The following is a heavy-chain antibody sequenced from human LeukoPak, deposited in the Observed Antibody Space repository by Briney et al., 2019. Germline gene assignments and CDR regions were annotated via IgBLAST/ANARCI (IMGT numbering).Heavy chain of an antibody. D-gene: IGHD5-18*01. Sequence: SETLSLTCTVSGGSISSDYWSWVRQPPGKGLEYIGFIHYSGNTNYNPSLKNRVTISIDTSKNQFSLKLSSVTAADTAVYYCVRLGKEVTYRAYYFNYWGQGTLVTVSS. J-gene: IGHJ4*02. CDR2: IHYSGNT. CDR1: GGSISSDY. V-gene: IGHV4-59*08. CDR3: VRLGKEVTYRAYYFNY.